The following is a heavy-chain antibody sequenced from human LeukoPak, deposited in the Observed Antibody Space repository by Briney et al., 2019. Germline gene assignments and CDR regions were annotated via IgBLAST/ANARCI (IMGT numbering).Heavy chain of an antibody. V-gene: IGHV3-7*05. CDR2: IKHDGSDK. CDR1: GFTFSSYW. J-gene: IGHJ4*02. Sequence: AGSLRLSCAASGFTFSSYWMSWVRQAPGKGLEWVANIKHDGSDKYYVASVKGRFTISRDNAKNSLYLQMDSLRAEDTAVYYCARDSYYSSDYWGQGTLVTVSS. D-gene: IGHD2/OR15-2a*01. CDR3: ARDSYYSSDY.